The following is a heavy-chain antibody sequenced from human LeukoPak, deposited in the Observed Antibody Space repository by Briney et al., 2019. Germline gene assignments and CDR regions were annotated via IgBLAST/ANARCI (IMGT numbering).Heavy chain of an antibody. Sequence: PGGSLRLSCAASGFTFSSYSMNWVRQAPEEGLEWVSYISSSSSNIYYADSVKGRFTISRDNAKNSLYLQMNSLRGEDTAVYYCARVYCSSTSCYTWVDYRRQGTLPTV. D-gene: IGHD2-2*02. J-gene: IGHJ4*02. V-gene: IGHV3-48*01. CDR2: ISSSSSNI. CDR1: GFTFSSYS. CDR3: ARVYCSSTSCYTWVDY.